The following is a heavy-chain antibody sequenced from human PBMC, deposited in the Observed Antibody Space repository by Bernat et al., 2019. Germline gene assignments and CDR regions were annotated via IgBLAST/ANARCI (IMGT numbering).Heavy chain of an antibody. J-gene: IGHJ5*02. D-gene: IGHD6-13*01. Sequence: EVQLVESGGGLVQPGGSLRLSCAASGFTFINYWMGWVRQAPGKGLEWVANIKNDGSQKNYVDSVEGRFTISRDNAKNSLYLQMNSLRVEDTAVYYCARDLADAGRFDAWGQGILVTVSS. CDR1: GFTFINYW. CDR3: ARDLADAGRFDA. V-gene: IGHV3-7*03. CDR2: IKNDGSQK.